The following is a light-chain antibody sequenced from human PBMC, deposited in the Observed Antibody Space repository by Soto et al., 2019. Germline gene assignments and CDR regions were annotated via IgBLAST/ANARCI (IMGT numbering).Light chain of an antibody. CDR1: QSVSSY. CDR3: QQCGGSPT. Sequence: EIVLTPSPATLSLSPGERATLSCRASQSVSSYLAWYQQKPGQAPRLLIYDASNRATGIPARFSGSGSGTDFTLTISRLEPEDFAMYYCQQCGGSPTFGQGTKVDI. V-gene: IGKV3-11*01. J-gene: IGKJ1*01. CDR2: DAS.